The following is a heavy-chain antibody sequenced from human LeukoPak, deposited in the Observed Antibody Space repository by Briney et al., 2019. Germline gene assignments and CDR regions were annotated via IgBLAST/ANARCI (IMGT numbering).Heavy chain of an antibody. J-gene: IGHJ4*02. CDR2: IWYDGSSK. D-gene: IGHD5-12*01. CDR3: ARARSLGIVATSFDY. V-gene: IGHV3-33*01. CDR1: GFTFSSYG. Sequence: GGSLRLSRAASGFTFSSYGMHWVRQAPGKGLEWVAVIWYDGSSKYYADSVKGRFTISRDNSKNTLYLQMNSLRAKDTAVYYCARARSLGIVATSFDYWGQGTLVTVSS.